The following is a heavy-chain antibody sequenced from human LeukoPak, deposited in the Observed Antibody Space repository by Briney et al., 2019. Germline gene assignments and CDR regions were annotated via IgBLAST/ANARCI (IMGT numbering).Heavy chain of an antibody. CDR1: GFTFDDYA. J-gene: IGHJ4*02. CDR2: TSWNSGSI. D-gene: IGHD5-24*01. CDR3: AKDNRRWLGNFDY. Sequence: SGGSLRLSCAASGFTFDDYAMHWVRQAPGKGLEWVSGTSWNSGSIGYADSVKGRFTISRDNAKNSLYLQMNSLRAEDTALYYCAKDNRRWLGNFDYWGQGTLVTVSS. V-gene: IGHV3-9*01.